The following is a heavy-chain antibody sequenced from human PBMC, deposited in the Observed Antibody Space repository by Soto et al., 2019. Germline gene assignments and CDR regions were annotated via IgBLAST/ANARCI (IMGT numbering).Heavy chain of an antibody. CDR1: GDSITNNNW. V-gene: IGHV4-4*02. J-gene: IGHJ4*02. Sequence: QVQLQESGPGLVKPSGTLSLTCAVSGDSITNNNWWSWVRRSPGEGLEWIGEIYHTGVTNHNPSFKSRVTMSLDKSKNQISLELSSVTAADTAVYYCTRIVVTGPFDYWGQGTLVTVSS. CDR3: TRIVVTGPFDY. D-gene: IGHD3-22*01. CDR2: IYHTGVT.